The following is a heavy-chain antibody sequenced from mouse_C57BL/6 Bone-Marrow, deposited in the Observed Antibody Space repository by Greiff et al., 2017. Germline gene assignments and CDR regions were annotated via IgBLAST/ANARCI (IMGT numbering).Heavy chain of an antibody. V-gene: IGHV14-4*01. CDR1: GFNIKDDY. D-gene: IGHD3-2*02. CDR2: IDPENGDT. Sequence: VQLQQSGAELVRPGASVKLSCTASGFNIKDDYMHWVKQRPEQGLEWIGWIDPENGDTEYASKFQGKATITADTSSNTAYLQLSGLTSEDTAVYYCTLSQALLDYWGQGTTLTVSS. J-gene: IGHJ2*01. CDR3: TLSQALLDY.